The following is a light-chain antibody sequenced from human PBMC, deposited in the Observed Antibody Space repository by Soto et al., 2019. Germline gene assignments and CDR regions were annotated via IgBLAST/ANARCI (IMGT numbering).Light chain of an antibody. CDR3: QQYGNSVTWT. J-gene: IGKJ1*01. Sequence: IVLTQSPGTLSLSPGERPTLSCRASQSISSSYLAWYQQKPGQAPRSLIYSASSRATGIPGRVSASGSGTDLSLTTPKPEPEDFGVYYRQQYGNSVTWTLGQGAKVEI. CDR2: SAS. CDR1: QSISSSY. V-gene: IGKV3-20*01.